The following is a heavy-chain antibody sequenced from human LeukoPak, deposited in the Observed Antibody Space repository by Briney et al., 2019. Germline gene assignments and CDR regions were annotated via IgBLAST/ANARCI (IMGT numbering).Heavy chain of an antibody. CDR1: GYTFTGYY. Sequence: ASVKVSCKPSGYTFTGYYLHWVRHAPGQALVCMGWISPNTGATVYAQNFQGRVTMSRDTSISTAYLDLSSLRSDDTAVYYCARDRVGSGWPRPFYFEFWGQGTLVTVSS. D-gene: IGHD6-19*01. J-gene: IGHJ4*02. CDR2: ISPNTGAT. V-gene: IGHV1-2*02. CDR3: ARDRVGSGWPRPFYFEF.